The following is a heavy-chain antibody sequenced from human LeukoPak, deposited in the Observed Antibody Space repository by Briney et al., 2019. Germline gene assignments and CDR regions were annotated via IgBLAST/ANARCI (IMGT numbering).Heavy chain of an antibody. V-gene: IGHV4-59*01. CDR3: ARTPGDWYFDP. Sequence: SETLSLTCTVSGGSISSYYWSWIRQPPGKGLEWIGYIYYSWSTNYNPSLKSLVTISVDTSKTQFSLKLSSVPAADTAVYYCARTPGDWYFDPWGRGTLVTVSS. CDR1: GGSISSYY. CDR2: IYYSWST. J-gene: IGHJ2*01. D-gene: IGHD7-27*01.